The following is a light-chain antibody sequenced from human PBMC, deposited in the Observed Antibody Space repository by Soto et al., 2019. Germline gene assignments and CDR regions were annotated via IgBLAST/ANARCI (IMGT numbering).Light chain of an antibody. CDR2: VGG. CDR1: SSDVGSYNL. Sequence: QSVLTQPASVSGSPGQSITISCTGTSSDVGSYNLVSWYQQHPGKAPKLMIYVGGKRPSGVSNRFSGSKSGNTASLTISGLQAEDEADYYCCSYAGSSTYVFGTGTKVTVL. CDR3: CSYAGSSTYV. V-gene: IGLV2-23*01. J-gene: IGLJ1*01.